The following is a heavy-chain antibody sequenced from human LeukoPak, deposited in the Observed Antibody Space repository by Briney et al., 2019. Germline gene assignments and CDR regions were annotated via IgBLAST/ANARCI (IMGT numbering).Heavy chain of an antibody. J-gene: IGHJ4*02. Sequence: GGSLRLSCSASGFTFSSYAMHWVRQAPGKGLVWVSRINSDGSSTSYADSVKGRFTISRDNAKNTLYLQMNSLRAEDTAVYYCAKTPANWGTNWGQGTLVTVSS. D-gene: IGHD7-27*01. V-gene: IGHV3-74*01. CDR1: GFTFSSYA. CDR2: INSDGSST. CDR3: AKTPANWGTN.